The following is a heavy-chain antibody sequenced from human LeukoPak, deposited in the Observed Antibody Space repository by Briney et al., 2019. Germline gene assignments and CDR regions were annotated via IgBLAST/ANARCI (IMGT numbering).Heavy chain of an antibody. CDR1: GFTFSSYS. D-gene: IGHD5-24*01. Sequence: GGSLRLSCAASGFTFSSYSMNWVRQAPGKGLEWVSSISSSSSYIYYADSVKGRFTISRDNAKNSLYLQMNSLRAEDTAVYYCARAPEMGDAFDIWGQGTMVTVSS. V-gene: IGHV3-21*01. CDR3: ARAPEMGDAFDI. CDR2: ISSSSSYI. J-gene: IGHJ3*02.